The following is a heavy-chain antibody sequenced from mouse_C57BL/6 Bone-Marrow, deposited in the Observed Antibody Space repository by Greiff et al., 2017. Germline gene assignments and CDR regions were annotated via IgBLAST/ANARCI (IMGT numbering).Heavy chain of an antibody. Sequence: QVQLQQSGAELVMPGASVKLSCKASGYTFTSYWMHWVKQRPGQGLEWIGAIDPSDSYTNYNQKFKGKSTLTVDKSSSTAYMQPSSLTSEDSAVYYCAVRGIYYAYYWGQGTTLTVSS. J-gene: IGHJ2*01. CDR3: AVRGIYYAYY. CDR2: IDPSDSYT. D-gene: IGHD1-1*01. CDR1: GYTFTSYW. V-gene: IGHV1-69*01.